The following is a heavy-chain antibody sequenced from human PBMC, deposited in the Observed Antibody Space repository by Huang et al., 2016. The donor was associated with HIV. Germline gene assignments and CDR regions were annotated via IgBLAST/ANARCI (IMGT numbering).Heavy chain of an antibody. J-gene: IGHJ4*02. Sequence: EVQLVESGGGLVQPGRSLRLSCTASGFTFGGYAMGWFRQAPGKVLEWVGFIRGNAYGGTTEYAASVKDRFTSSRDESKSIAYLQMNSLKTEDTAMYFCTRVVYSGGYYGFFDYWGQGTLVTVSS. CDR1: GFTFGGYA. D-gene: IGHD1-26*01. CDR2: IRGNAYGGTT. V-gene: IGHV3-49*03. CDR3: TRVVYSGGYYGFFDY.